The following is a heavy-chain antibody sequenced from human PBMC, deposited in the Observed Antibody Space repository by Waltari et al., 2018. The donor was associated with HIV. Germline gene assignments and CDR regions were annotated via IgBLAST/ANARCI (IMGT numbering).Heavy chain of an antibody. Sequence: EVHLVASGGVLVQPGGSLRLSCAASGFTFSDLSMDWVRQAPGKGLEWVARIRNRTNGYTKEYVASVRGRVIISRDESKNSLYLQMNSLRTEDTAVYFCVGGVTGSVFDYWGQGTLVTVSS. D-gene: IGHD1-20*01. CDR1: GFTFSDLS. J-gene: IGHJ4*02. CDR3: VGGVTGSVFDY. V-gene: IGHV3-72*01. CDR2: IRNRTNGYTK.